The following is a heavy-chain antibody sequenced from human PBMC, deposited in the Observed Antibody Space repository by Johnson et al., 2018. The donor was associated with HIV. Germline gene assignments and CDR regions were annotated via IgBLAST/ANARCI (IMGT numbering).Heavy chain of an antibody. CDR1: GLTFSSYG. Sequence: QVQLVESGGGVVQPGRSLRLSCAASGLTFSSYGMHWVRQAPGKGLEWVSAISGSGGSTYYADSVKGRFTISRDNSKNTLYLQMNSLRAEDTAVYYCAREGIAAAVNAFDIWGQGTMVTVSS. CDR2: ISGSGGST. CDR3: AREGIAAAVNAFDI. D-gene: IGHD6-13*01. V-gene: IGHV3-NL1*01. J-gene: IGHJ3*02.